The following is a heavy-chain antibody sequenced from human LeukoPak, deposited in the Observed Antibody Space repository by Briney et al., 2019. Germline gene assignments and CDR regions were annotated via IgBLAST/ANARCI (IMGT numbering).Heavy chain of an antibody. J-gene: IGHJ5*02. CDR3: ARLTRGYCSGGSCFNWFDP. CDR1: GYTFTSYG. Sequence: ASAKVSCKASGYTFTSYGISWVRQAPGQGLEWMGWISAYNGNTNYAQKLQGRVTMTTDTSTSTAYMELRSLRSDDTAVYYCARLTRGYCSGGSCFNWFDPWGQGTLVTVSS. V-gene: IGHV1-18*04. CDR2: ISAYNGNT. D-gene: IGHD2-15*01.